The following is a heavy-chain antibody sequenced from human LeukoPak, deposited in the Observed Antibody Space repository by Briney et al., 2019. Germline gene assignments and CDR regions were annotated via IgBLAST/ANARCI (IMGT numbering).Heavy chain of an antibody. D-gene: IGHD2-2*01. Sequence: SETLSLTCTVAGGSINSYYWSWIRQPPGKGLEWIGYIYYSGSTNYNPSLKSRVTISVDTSKNQFSLRLNSVTAADTAVYYCAKASAPVPAAISFDYWGQGTLVTVSS. CDR3: AKASAPVPAAISFDY. CDR1: GGSINSYY. J-gene: IGHJ4*02. V-gene: IGHV4-59*01. CDR2: IYYSGST.